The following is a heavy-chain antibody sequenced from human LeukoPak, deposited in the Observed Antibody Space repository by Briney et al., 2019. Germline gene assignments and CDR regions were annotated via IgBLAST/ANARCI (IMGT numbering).Heavy chain of an antibody. V-gene: IGHV3-30-3*01. CDR1: GFTFSSYA. CDR2: ISYDGSNK. Sequence: PGRSLRLSCAASGFTFSSYAMHWVRQAPGKGLEWVAVISYDGSNKYYADSVKGRFTIPRDNSKNTLYLQMNSLRAEDTAVYYCARGSGSSFFWGQGTLVTVSS. J-gene: IGHJ4*02. D-gene: IGHD6-6*01. CDR3: ARGSGSSFF.